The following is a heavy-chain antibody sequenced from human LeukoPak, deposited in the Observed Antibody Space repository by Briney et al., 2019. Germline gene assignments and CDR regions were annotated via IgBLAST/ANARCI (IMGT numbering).Heavy chain of an antibody. D-gene: IGHD3-9*01. Sequence: GASLRLSCAASGFTFSNYAMSWVRQAPGKGLEWVSAITGGGSGIYYADSMKSRFTISRDNSKNTLYLQINSLRAEDTAVYYCAKWGDYDVLTGYYVSDYWGQGTLVAVSS. CDR1: GFTFSNYA. J-gene: IGHJ4*02. V-gene: IGHV3-23*01. CDR2: ITGGGSGI. CDR3: AKWGDYDVLTGYYVSDY.